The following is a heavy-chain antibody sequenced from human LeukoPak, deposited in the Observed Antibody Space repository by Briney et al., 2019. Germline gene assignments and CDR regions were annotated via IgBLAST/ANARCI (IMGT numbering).Heavy chain of an antibody. J-gene: IGHJ4*02. CDR2: ISSSSSYI. CDR3: ARDRPSSSSS. Sequence: PGGSLRLSCAPSGLTFSSYSMNWVRQAPGKGREWVSSISSSSSYIYYADSVKGRFTISRDNAKNSLYLQMNSLRAEDTAVYYCARDRPSSSSSWGQGTLVTVSS. D-gene: IGHD6-13*01. V-gene: IGHV3-21*01. CDR1: GLTFSSYS.